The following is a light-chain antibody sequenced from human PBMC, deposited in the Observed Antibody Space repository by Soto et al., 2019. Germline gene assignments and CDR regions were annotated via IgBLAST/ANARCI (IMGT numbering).Light chain of an antibody. V-gene: IGKV3-15*01. CDR2: GAS. J-gene: IGKJ2*01. CDR3: QQYNNWLYT. Sequence: EIVMTQSPATLSVSPGERATLSCRASQSVSSSLAWYQQKPGQAPRLLFYGASTRATGVPARFSGSGSGTEFTLTISSLQSGDLAVYYCQQYNNWLYTFGQGTKLEIK. CDR1: QSVSSS.